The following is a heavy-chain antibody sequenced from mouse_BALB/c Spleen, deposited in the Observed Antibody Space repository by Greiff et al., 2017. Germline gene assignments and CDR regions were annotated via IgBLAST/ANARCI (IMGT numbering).Heavy chain of an antibody. CDR1: GYTFTSYW. Sequence: VQLQESGAELAKPGASVKMSCKASGYTFTSYWMHWVKQRPGQGLEWIGYINPSTGYTEYNQKFKDKATLTADKSSSTAYMQLSSLTSEDSAVYYCARSWDDAYWGQGTLVTVSA. CDR2: INPSTGYT. D-gene: IGHD4-1*01. V-gene: IGHV1-7*01. J-gene: IGHJ3*01. CDR3: ARSWDDAY.